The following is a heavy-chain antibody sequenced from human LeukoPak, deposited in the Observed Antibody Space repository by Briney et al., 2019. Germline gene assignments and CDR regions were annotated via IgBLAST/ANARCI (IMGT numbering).Heavy chain of an antibody. CDR3: AREPSVAGTNWFDP. Sequence: PGGSLRLSCAASGFTFSSYSMNWVRQAPGKGLEWVSSISSSSSYIYYADSVKGRSTISRDNAKNSLYLQMNSLRAEDTAVYYCAREPSVAGTNWFDPWGQGTLVTVSS. V-gene: IGHV3-21*01. J-gene: IGHJ5*02. D-gene: IGHD6-19*01. CDR1: GFTFSSYS. CDR2: ISSSSSYI.